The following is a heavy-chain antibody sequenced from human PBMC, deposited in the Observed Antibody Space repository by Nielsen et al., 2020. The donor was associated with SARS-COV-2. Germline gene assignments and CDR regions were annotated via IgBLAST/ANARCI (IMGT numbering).Heavy chain of an antibody. CDR2: ISSSSSTI. CDR3: AGGGGRYCTNGVCRSYYYYYMDV. Sequence: GESLKISCAASGFTFSSYSMNWVRQAPGKGLEWVSYISSSSSTIYYADSVKGRFTISRDNAKNSLYLQMNSLRAEDTAVYYCAGGGGRYCTNGVCRSYYYYYMDVWGKGTTVTVSS. J-gene: IGHJ6*03. V-gene: IGHV3-48*01. D-gene: IGHD2-8*01. CDR1: GFTFSSYS.